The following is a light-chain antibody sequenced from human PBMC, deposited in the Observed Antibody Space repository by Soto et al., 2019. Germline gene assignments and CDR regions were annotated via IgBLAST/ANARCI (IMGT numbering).Light chain of an antibody. CDR2: EVS. CDR1: SSDIGDYDY. Sequence: QSALTQPASVSGSPGQSITISCTGTSSDIGDYDYVSWYQQHPGKAPKLLISEVSNRPSGVPNRFSGSKSGNTASLTISGLQAEDEADYYCNSYASGNARVFGTGTKLTVL. J-gene: IGLJ1*01. CDR3: NSYASGNARV. V-gene: IGLV2-14*01.